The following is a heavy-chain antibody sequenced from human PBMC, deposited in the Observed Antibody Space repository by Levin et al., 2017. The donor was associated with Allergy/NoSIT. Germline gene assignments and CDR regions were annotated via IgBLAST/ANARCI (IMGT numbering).Heavy chain of an antibody. V-gene: IGHV3-30*18. CDR2: ISYDGSNK. CDR3: AKDGYSSGWPKMVYYYYYYYMDG. CDR1: GFTFSSYG. D-gene: IGHD6-19*01. J-gene: IGHJ6*03. Sequence: GESLKISCAASGFTFSSYGMHWVRQAPGKGLEWVAVISYDGSNKYYADSVKGRFTISRDNSKNTLYLQMNSLRAEDTAVYYCAKDGYSSGWPKMVYYYYYYYMDGWGKGTTVTVSS.